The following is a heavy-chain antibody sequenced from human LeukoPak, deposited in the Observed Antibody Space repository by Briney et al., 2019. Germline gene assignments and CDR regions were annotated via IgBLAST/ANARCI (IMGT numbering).Heavy chain of an antibody. D-gene: IGHD3-9*01. CDR3: ARQDLLTGYLADP. Sequence: GESLKISCQGSGYSFTSYWIAWVRQMPGKGLEWMGIIYPGDSDTRFSPSFQGQVTISADKSISTAYLQWSSLKASDTAMYYCARQDLLTGYLADPWGQGTLVTVSS. V-gene: IGHV5-51*01. CDR1: GYSFTSYW. CDR2: IYPGDSDT. J-gene: IGHJ5*02.